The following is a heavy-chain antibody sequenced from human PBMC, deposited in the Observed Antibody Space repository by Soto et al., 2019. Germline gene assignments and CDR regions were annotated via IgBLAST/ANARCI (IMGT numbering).Heavy chain of an antibody. D-gene: IGHD2-21*01. Sequence: EVQTLESGGGVVQPGGSLRISCAFSGSAFSNYAMSWVRQAPGKALEWVSAISGSGAKTVYADSVKGRFTISRDNSKNTLFLQMSTLRADDTALYYCATDLWLFAKSTSGAYWGQGTLVTVSS. CDR1: GSAFSNYA. CDR3: ATDLWLFAKSTSGAY. J-gene: IGHJ4*02. V-gene: IGHV3-23*01. CDR2: ISGSGAKT.